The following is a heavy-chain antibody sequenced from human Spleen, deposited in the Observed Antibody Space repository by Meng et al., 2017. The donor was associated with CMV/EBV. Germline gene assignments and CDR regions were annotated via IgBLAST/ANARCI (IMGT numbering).Heavy chain of an antibody. CDR1: GSTFSVYA. CDR3: ARGGISP. D-gene: IGHD3-16*01. J-gene: IGHJ5*02. V-gene: IGHV1-2*02. CDR2: INPNSGGT. Sequence: SCNTSGSTFSVYAVSWVRQAPGQGLEWMGWINPNSGGTNYAQKFQGRVTMTRDTSISTAYMELSRLRSDDTAVYYCARGGISPWGQGTLVTVSS.